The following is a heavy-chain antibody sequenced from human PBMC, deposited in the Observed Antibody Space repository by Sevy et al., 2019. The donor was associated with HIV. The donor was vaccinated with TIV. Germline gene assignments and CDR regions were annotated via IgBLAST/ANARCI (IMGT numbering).Heavy chain of an antibody. V-gene: IGHV3-33*01. CDR1: GFTFSSYG. Sequence: GGSLRLSCAASGFTFSSYGMHWVRQAPGKGLEWVAVIWYDGSNKYYADSVKGRFTNSRDNSKNTLYMQMNSLRAEDTAVYYCAGDQDKNFWSGYHGYYYGMDVWGQGTTVTVSS. D-gene: IGHD3-3*01. J-gene: IGHJ6*02. CDR3: AGDQDKNFWSGYHGYYYGMDV. CDR2: IWYDGSNK.